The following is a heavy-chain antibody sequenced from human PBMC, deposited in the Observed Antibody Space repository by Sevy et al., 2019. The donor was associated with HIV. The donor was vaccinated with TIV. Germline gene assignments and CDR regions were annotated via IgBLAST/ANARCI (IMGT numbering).Heavy chain of an antibody. CDR2: IIPIFGTA. Sequence: ASVKVSCKASGGTFSSYAISWVRQAPGQGLEWMGGIIPIFGTANYAQKFQGRVTITADESTGPAYMELSSLRSEDTAVYYGARDDRQYAFDIWGQGTMVTVSS. V-gene: IGHV1-69*13. CDR3: ARDDRQYAFDI. J-gene: IGHJ3*02. CDR1: GGTFSSYA. D-gene: IGHD3-22*01.